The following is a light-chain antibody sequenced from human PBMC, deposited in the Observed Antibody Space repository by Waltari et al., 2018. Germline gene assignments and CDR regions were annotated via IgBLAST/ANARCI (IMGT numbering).Light chain of an antibody. CDR3: LSYTSSSLVI. Sequence: QSALTQPASVSGSPGQSITISCTGTSSDVGGYNYVSWYQQHPGKAPKLMIYDVSTRPSGVSSRFSGSKSGRTASLTISGLQAEDEADYYCLSYTSSSLVIFGGGTKLTVL. J-gene: IGLJ2*01. V-gene: IGLV2-14*03. CDR2: DVS. CDR1: SSDVGGYNY.